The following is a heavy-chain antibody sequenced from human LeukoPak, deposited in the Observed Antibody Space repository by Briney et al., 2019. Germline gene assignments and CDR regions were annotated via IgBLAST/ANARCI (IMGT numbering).Heavy chain of an antibody. CDR2: MNSETGTV. J-gene: IGHJ4*02. Sequence: GGSLRLSCAASEFTFSIYTMNWVRQAPGKGLEWISYMNSETGTVSYADSVKGRFTISRGDAKNSVYLQMNSLRDEDTALYYCARDRDYAFGYWGRGSLVTVSS. D-gene: IGHD4-17*01. CDR1: EFTFSIYT. CDR3: ARDRDYAFGY. V-gene: IGHV3-48*02.